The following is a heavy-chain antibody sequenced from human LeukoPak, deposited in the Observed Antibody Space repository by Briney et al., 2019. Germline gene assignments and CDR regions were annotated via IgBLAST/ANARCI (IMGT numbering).Heavy chain of an antibody. D-gene: IGHD3-10*01. V-gene: IGHV3-30-3*01. CDR3: ARRGFGDFDY. J-gene: IGHJ4*02. Sequence: TGGSLRLSCAASGFTFSNAWMSWVRQAPGKGLEWVALVSYDGTNKYYADSVKGRFTISRDNSKNTLYLQMNSPRAEDTAVYYCARRGFGDFDYWGQGTLVTVSS. CDR2: VSYDGTNK. CDR1: GFTFSNAW.